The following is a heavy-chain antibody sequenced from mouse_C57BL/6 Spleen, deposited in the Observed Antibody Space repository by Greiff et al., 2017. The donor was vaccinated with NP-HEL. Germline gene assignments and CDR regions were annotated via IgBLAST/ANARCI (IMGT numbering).Heavy chain of an antibody. J-gene: IGHJ3*01. CDR2: IDPEYGDT. V-gene: IGHV14-4*01. Sequence: EVQLQQSGAELVRPGASVKLSCTASGFTFTDDYMHWVKQRPEQGLEWIGLIDPEYGDTEYASKFQGKATITADTSSNTAYLQLSSLTSEDTAEYYGTYPLESSGAYWGQGTLVTVSA. CDR1: GFTFTDDY. D-gene: IGHD3-2*02. CDR3: TYPLESSGAY.